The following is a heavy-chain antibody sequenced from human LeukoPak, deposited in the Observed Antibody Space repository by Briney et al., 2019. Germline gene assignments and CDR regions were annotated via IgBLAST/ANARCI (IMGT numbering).Heavy chain of an antibody. D-gene: IGHD6-19*01. V-gene: IGHV3-30*02. CDR2: IRTDGSDK. J-gene: IGHJ4*02. CDR1: GFTFSRFG. Sequence: GGSLRLSCAGSGFTFSRFGMHWVRQAPGKGLEWMTFIRTDGSDKYYADSVKGRFTISRDNSKNTLFLLMNSLRAEDTAVYYCARVDEQWLVPFDYWGQGTLVTVSS. CDR3: ARVDEQWLVPFDY.